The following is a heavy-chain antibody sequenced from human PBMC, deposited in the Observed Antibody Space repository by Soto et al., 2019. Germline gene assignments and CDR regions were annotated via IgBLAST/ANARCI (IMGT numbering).Heavy chain of an antibody. CDR2: LSDGGGST. D-gene: IGHD2-2*01. V-gene: IGHV3-23*01. CDR3: AKEGTTSPANWFDP. J-gene: IGHJ5*02. Sequence: GGSLRLSCAASGFPFSNYAMSWVRQSPGKGLEWVSGLSDGGGSTFYADSVKGRFTISRDNAKNTLYLQMSSLRAEDTAVYYCAKEGTTSPANWFDPWGQGNLVTVSS. CDR1: GFPFSNYA.